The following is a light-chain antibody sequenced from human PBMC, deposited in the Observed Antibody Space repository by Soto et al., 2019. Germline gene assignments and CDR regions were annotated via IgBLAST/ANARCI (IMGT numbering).Light chain of an antibody. V-gene: IGKV3-20*01. Sequence: EIVLTQSPGTLSLSPGERATLSCRASQSFSSYLAWYQQKAGQAPRLLIYGASTRATGIPARFSGSGSGTEFTLTTSRLEPEDFAVYYCQQYGNSPITFGQGTRLE. CDR3: QQYGNSPIT. J-gene: IGKJ5*01. CDR2: GAS. CDR1: QSFSSY.